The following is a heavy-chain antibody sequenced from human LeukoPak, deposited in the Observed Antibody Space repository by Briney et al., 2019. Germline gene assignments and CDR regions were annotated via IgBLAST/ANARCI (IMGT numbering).Heavy chain of an antibody. CDR1: GFTFRNYW. Sequence: PGGSLRLSCAASGFTFRNYWMHWVRQAPGKGLEWVANIKQDGSEKYYVDSVKGRFTISRDNAKNSLYLQIISLRAEDTAVYYCAKGPYYYYYYMDVWGKGTTVTVSS. J-gene: IGHJ6*03. CDR2: IKQDGSEK. V-gene: IGHV3-7*03. CDR3: AKGPYYYYYYMDV.